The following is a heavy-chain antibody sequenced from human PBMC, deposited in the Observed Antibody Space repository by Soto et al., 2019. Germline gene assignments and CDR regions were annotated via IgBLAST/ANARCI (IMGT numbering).Heavy chain of an antibody. CDR2: INHSGST. V-gene: IGHV4-34*01. J-gene: IGHJ6*04. CDR1: GGSFSGYY. CDR3: ARGQLRYFDWLLYLKGGGSRMDV. Sequence: QVQLQQWGAGLLKPSETLSLTCAVYGGSFSGYYWSWIRQPPGKGLEWIGEINHSGSTNYNPSLKSRVTISVDKSKNQFSLKLSSVTAADTAVYYCARGQLRYFDWLLYLKGGGSRMDVWGKGTTVTVSS. D-gene: IGHD3-9*01.